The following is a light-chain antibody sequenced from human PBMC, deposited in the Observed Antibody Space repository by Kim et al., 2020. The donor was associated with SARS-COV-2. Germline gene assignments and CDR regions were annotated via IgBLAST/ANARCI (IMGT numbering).Light chain of an antibody. V-gene: IGLV10-54*04. CDR1: NNNVGNQG. J-gene: IGLJ3*02. CDR2: RNN. CDR3: SAWDSSLNVWV. Sequence: QTATLTCTGNNNNVGNQGAAWLQQHQGHPPKLLSYRNNNRPSGISERFSASMSGDTASLTITGLQPEDETDYYCSAWDSSLNVWVFGGGTQLTVL.